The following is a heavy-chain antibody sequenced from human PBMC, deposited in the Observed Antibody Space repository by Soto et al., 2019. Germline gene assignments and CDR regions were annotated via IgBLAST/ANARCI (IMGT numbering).Heavy chain of an antibody. V-gene: IGHV6-1*01. CDR1: GDSVSSNSAA. CDR3: ARDRGRVAARHKYYYYMDV. CDR2: TYYRSKWYN. D-gene: IGHD6-6*01. Sequence: SQTLSLTCAISGDSVSSNSAAWNWIRQSPSRGLEWLGRTYYRSKWYNDYAVPVKSRITINPDTSKNQFSLQLNSVTPEDTAVYYCARDRGRVAARHKYYYYMDVWGKGTTVTVSS. J-gene: IGHJ6*03.